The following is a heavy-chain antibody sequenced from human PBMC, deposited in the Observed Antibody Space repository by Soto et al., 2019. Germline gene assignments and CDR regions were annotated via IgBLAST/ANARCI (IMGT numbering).Heavy chain of an antibody. CDR2: RYHSVGT. D-gene: IGHD4-17*01. CDR3: AGGAPSTTYPTVVHGLDV. Sequence: QVHLQGSGPGLVKPSETLSLICTVSGVSVSSTDYSWTWVRQPPGKGLEWIGYRYHSVGTLYNPSLRSRAIISVDTSKHQLYLDLTSVTAADTAVYYCAGGAPSTTYPTVVHGLDVWGQGTAVTVSS. V-gene: IGHV4-30-4*01. CDR1: GVSVSSTDYS. J-gene: IGHJ6*02.